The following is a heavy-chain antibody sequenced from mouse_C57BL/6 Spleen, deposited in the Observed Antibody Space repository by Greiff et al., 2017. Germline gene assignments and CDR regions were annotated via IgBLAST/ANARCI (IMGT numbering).Heavy chain of an antibody. Sequence: VQLKESGPELVKPGASVKIPCKASGYTFTDYNMDWVKQSHGKSLEWIGDINPNNGGTIYNQKFKGKATLTVDKSSSTAYMELRSLTSEDTAVYYCARFTVESYYFGYWGQGTTLTVSS. CDR3: ARFTVESYYFGY. CDR1: GYTFTDYN. CDR2: INPNNGGT. V-gene: IGHV1-18*01. D-gene: IGHD1-1*01. J-gene: IGHJ2*01.